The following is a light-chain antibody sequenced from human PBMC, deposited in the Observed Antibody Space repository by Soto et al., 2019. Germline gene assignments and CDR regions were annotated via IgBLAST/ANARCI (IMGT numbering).Light chain of an antibody. V-gene: IGLV1-40*01. CDR2: GNN. CDR3: QSYDSSRSEVV. J-gene: IGLJ2*01. CDR1: SSNIGAGYD. Sequence: QSVLTQPPSVSGAPGQRVTVSCTGSSSNIGAGYDVHWYQQLPGTTPKLLIYGNNNRPSGVPDRFSGSKSGTSGSLAITGLQAEDEADYYCQSYDSSRSEVVFGGGTKVTVL.